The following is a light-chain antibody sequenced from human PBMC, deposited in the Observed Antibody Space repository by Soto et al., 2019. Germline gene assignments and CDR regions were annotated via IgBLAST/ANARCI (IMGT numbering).Light chain of an antibody. J-gene: IGKJ4*01. CDR2: AAS. V-gene: IGKV1-12*01. CDR3: QQANSFST. CDR1: QGISTW. Sequence: DIQMTQSPSSVSASVGDRVTITCRASQGISTWLAWYQQKPGKAPKLLIYAASSLQSGVPSRFSGSGSGTDSPLTSSSLPADDSASYYCQQANSFSTFGGGTKVEIK.